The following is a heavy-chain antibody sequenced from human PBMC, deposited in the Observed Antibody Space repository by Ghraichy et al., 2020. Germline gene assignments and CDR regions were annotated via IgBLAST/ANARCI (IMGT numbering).Heavy chain of an antibody. CDR1: GFTFSSYG. J-gene: IGHJ4*02. CDR2: ISYDGSNK. CDR3: AKDSVSEQWLAHFDY. D-gene: IGHD6-19*01. V-gene: IGHV3-30*18. Sequence: GGSLRLSCAASGFTFSSYGMHWVRQAPGKGLEWVAVISYDGSNKYYADSVKGRFTISRDNSKNTLYLQMNSLRAEDTAVYYCAKDSVSEQWLAHFDYWGQGTLVTVSS.